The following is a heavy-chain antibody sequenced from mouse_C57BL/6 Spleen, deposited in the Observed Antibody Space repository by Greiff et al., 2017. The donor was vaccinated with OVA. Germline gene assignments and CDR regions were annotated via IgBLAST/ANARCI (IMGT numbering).Heavy chain of an antibody. CDR2: IYPGNSDT. CDR3: TRKVYYGNYSYAMDY. D-gene: IGHD2-1*01. CDR1: GYTFTSYW. V-gene: IGHV1-5*01. Sequence: EVKLQQSGTVLARPGASVKMSCKTSGYTFTSYWMHWVKQRPGQGLEWIGAIYPGNSDTSYNQKFKGKAKLTAVTSASTAYMELSSLTNEDSAVYYCTRKVYYGNYSYAMDYWGQGTSVTVSS. J-gene: IGHJ4*01.